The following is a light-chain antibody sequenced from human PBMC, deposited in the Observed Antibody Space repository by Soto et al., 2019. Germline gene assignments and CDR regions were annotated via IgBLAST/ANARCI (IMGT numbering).Light chain of an antibody. Sequence: QSALTQPASVSGSPGQSITISCTGTSSDVGGYNYVSWYQQHPGKAPKLILYEVTNRPSGVSNRFSGSKSGNTASLTISGLQAEDEADYYCSSYTSSSLYVFGTGTKLTVL. V-gene: IGLV2-14*01. CDR1: SSDVGGYNY. CDR3: SSYTSSSLYV. J-gene: IGLJ1*01. CDR2: EVT.